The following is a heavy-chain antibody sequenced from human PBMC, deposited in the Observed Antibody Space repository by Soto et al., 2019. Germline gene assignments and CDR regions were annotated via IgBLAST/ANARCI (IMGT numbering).Heavy chain of an antibody. CDR3: ARMSYFYDKWYFDL. Sequence: QLQESGPGLVKPSQTLSLTGTVSGASINNNDYYWSWIRQTPGKGLEWIGYVYYSGTTDYIPSLKSRLSMSIDMSQNQFTLKLNSVTAADTATYYCARMSYFYDKWYFDLWGRGTLVTVSS. D-gene: IGHD3-22*01. J-gene: IGHJ2*01. CDR1: GASINNNDYY. V-gene: IGHV4-30-4*01. CDR2: VYYSGTT.